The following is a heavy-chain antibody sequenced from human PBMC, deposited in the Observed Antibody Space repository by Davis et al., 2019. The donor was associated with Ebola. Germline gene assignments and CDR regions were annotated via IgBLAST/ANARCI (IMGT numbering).Heavy chain of an antibody. Sequence: GESLKISCAASGFTVSFNYMSWVRQAPGKGLEWVSVIYSGGSTYYADSVKGRFTISRDNSKNTLYLQMNSLRAEDTAVYYCARALGSSWYKGFDYWGQGTLVTVSS. V-gene: IGHV3-53*01. J-gene: IGHJ4*02. CDR2: IYSGGST. CDR1: GFTVSFNY. D-gene: IGHD6-13*01. CDR3: ARALGSSWYKGFDY.